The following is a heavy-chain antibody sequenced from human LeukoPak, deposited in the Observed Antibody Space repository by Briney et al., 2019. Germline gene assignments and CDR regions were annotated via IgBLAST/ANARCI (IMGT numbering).Heavy chain of an antibody. V-gene: IGHV3-23*01. Sequence: GGSLRLSCAASGFTFSSYAMSWVRQAPGKGLEWVSAISGSGGSTYYADSVKGRFTISRDNSKNTLYLQMNSLRAEDTAVYYCAPQPRGRTYYDFVVDYWGQGTLVTVSS. CDR1: GFTFSSYA. D-gene: IGHD3-3*01. CDR2: ISGSGGST. CDR3: APQPRGRTYYDFVVDY. J-gene: IGHJ4*02.